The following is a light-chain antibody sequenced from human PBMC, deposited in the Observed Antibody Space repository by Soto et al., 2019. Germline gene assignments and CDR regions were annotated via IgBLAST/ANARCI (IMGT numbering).Light chain of an antibody. CDR1: TSNIGNNY. V-gene: IGLV1-51*01. Sequence: QSVLTQPPSVSAAPGQTVTISCSGSTSNIGNNYVSWYQQLPGIAPKLLIYGSHKRPSGIPDRFSGSKSGTSATLGITGLQTGDEADYYCGTWDSSLNTYVFGTGTKLTVL. J-gene: IGLJ1*01. CDR2: GSH. CDR3: GTWDSSLNTYV.